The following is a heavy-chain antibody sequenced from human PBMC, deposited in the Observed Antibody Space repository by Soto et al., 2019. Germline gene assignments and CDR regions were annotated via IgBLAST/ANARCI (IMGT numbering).Heavy chain of an antibody. CDR3: ASPEAAAGNWFDP. V-gene: IGHV3-30-3*01. CDR1: GFTFSSYG. J-gene: IGHJ5*02. CDR2: ISYDGINK. Sequence: PGGSLRLSCAASGFTFSSYGMHWVRQAPSKGLEWVAVISYDGINKYYADSVKGRFTISRDNSKNTLYLQMNSLRAEDTAVYYCASPEAAAGNWFDPWGQGTLVTVSS. D-gene: IGHD6-13*01.